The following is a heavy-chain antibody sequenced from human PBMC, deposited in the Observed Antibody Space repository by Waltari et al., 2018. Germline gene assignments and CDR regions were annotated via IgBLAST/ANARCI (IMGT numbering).Heavy chain of an antibody. J-gene: IGHJ4*02. CDR1: GGSISSSGYY. V-gene: IGHV4-39*01. D-gene: IGHD6-13*01. CDR2: INYSGST. Sequence: QLQLQESGPGLVKPSETLSLTCTVSGGSISSSGYYWGWIRQPPGKGLEWIGSINYSGSTYYNPSLKSRVTISVDTSKNQFSLKLSSVAAADTAVYYCARRGEYNSSWYYFDYWGQGTLVTVSS. CDR3: ARRGEYNSSWYYFDY.